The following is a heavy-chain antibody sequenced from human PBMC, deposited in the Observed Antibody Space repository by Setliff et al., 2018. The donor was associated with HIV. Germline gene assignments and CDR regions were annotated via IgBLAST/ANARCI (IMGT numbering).Heavy chain of an antibody. CDR1: GASVNSNNYY. D-gene: IGHD6-13*01. Sequence: SETLSLTCTVSGASVNSNNYYWGWIRQPPGKGLEWIASIYYSGTTYYNPSLKSRVTISVDTSNQFSLKLSSVTGADAAVYYCARSPSYRSSWEYYFDYWGQGILVTVSS. V-gene: IGHV4-39*01. CDR3: ARSPSYRSSWEYYFDY. J-gene: IGHJ4*02. CDR2: IYYSGTT.